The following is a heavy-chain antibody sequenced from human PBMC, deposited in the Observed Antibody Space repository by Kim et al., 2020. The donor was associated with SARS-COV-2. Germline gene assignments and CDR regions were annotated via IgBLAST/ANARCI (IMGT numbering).Heavy chain of an antibody. D-gene: IGHD3-9*01. V-gene: IGHV3-11*04. CDR3: ARSPHYDILTGYFTIDYYSGMDV. CDR1: GFTFSDYY. Sequence: GGSLRLSCAASGFTFSDYYMSWIRQAPGKGLEWVSYISSSGSTIYYADSVKGRFTISRDNAKNSLYLQMNSLRAEDTAVYYCARSPHYDILTGYFTIDYYSGMDVWGQGTTVTVSS. J-gene: IGHJ6*02. CDR2: ISSSGSTI.